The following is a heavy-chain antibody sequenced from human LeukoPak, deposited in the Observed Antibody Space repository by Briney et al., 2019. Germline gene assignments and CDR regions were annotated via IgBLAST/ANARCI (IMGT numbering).Heavy chain of an antibody. CDR2: VYTDDSDS. J-gene: IGHJ4*02. CDR1: GYSFTSYL. D-gene: IGHD2-15*01. Sequence: GESLKIPCKGSGYSFTSYLIGWVRQMPGKGLEWMGIVYTDDSDSTYSPSFQGQVTISADKSIRTAYLQWSSLQASDTAMYYCARRSSGRFFDYWGQGTLVTVSS. V-gene: IGHV5-51*01. CDR3: ARRSSGRFFDY.